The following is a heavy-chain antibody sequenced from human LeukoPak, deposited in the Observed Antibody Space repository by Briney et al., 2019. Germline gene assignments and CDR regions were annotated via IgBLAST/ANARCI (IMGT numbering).Heavy chain of an antibody. CDR3: AREAYSNYRDNWFDP. D-gene: IGHD4-11*01. Sequence: ASVTVSCKASGGTFSSYAISWVRQAPGQGLEWMGRIIPIFGIANYAQKFQGRVTITADKSTSTAYMELSSLRSEDTAVYYCAREAYSNYRDNWFDPWGQGTLVTVSS. CDR1: GGTFSSYA. V-gene: IGHV1-69*04. CDR2: IIPIFGIA. J-gene: IGHJ5*02.